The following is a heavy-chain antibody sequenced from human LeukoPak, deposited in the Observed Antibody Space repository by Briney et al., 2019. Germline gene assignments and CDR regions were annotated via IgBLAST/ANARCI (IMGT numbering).Heavy chain of an antibody. D-gene: IGHD3-22*01. Sequence: PGGSLRLSCAASGFTFSSYAMSWVRQAPGKGLEWVSAISGSGGSTYYADSVKGRFTISRDNSKNTPYLQMNSLRAEDTAVYYCAKDGPPSYYDSSGYYLGVFDYWGQGTLVTVSS. V-gene: IGHV3-23*01. CDR1: GFTFSSYA. J-gene: IGHJ4*02. CDR3: AKDGPPSYYDSSGYYLGVFDY. CDR2: ISGSGGST.